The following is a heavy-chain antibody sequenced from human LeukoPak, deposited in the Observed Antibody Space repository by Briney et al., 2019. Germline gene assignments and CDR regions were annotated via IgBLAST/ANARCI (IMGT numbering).Heavy chain of an antibody. D-gene: IGHD2-2*01. Sequence: GGSLRLSCAASGFTFSSYAMSWVRQAPGKGLGWVSAISGSGGSTYYADSVKGRFTISRDNSKNTLYLQMNSLRAEDTAVYYCAKDRVRPETDIVVVPAANRPNRRPYYYYGMDVWGQGTTVTVSS. CDR1: GFTFSSYA. CDR2: ISGSGGST. CDR3: AKDRVRPETDIVVVPAANRPNRRPYYYYGMDV. V-gene: IGHV3-23*01. J-gene: IGHJ6*02.